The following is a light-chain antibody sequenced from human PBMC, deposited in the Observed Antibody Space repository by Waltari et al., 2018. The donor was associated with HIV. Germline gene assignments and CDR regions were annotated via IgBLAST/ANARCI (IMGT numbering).Light chain of an antibody. CDR2: DVF. CDR3: CSYAGSRTWV. Sequence: QSALTQPASVSGSPGQSITISCTGTSSDVDGYNFVSWYQQHPGKAPKLIIFDVFKRPSGVSVRFSGSQSGNTASLTISGLQSEDEADYYCCSYAGSRTWVFGGGTKVTVL. J-gene: IGLJ3*02. CDR1: SSDVDGYNF. V-gene: IGLV2-23*02.